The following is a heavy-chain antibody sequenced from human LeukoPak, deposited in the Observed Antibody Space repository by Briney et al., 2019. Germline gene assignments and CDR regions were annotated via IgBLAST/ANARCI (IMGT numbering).Heavy chain of an antibody. Sequence: PSETLSLTCTVSGGSISSYYWSWIRQPPGKGLEWIGYIYYSGSTNYNPSLKSRVTISVDTSKNQFSLKLSSVSAADTAVYYCARSEVELYGMDVWGQGTTVTVSS. J-gene: IGHJ6*02. V-gene: IGHV4-59*08. CDR1: GGSISSYY. CDR3: ARSEVELYGMDV. D-gene: IGHD3-10*01. CDR2: IYYSGST.